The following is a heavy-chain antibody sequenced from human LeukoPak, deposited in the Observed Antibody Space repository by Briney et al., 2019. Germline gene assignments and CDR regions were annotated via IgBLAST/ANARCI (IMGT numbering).Heavy chain of an antibody. CDR2: FDPEDGET. J-gene: IGHJ3*02. D-gene: IGHD4-17*01. V-gene: IGHV1-24*01. Sequence: ASVKVSCKVSGYTLTELSMHWVRQAPGKGLEWMGGFDPEDGETIYAQKFQGRVTMTEETSTDTAYMELSSLRSEDTAVYYCATDSLRNDAFDIWGQGTMVTVSS. CDR1: GYTLTELS. CDR3: ATDSLRNDAFDI.